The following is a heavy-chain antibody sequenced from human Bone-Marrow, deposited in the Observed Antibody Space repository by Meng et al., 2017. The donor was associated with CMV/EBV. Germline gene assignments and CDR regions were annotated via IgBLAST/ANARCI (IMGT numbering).Heavy chain of an antibody. D-gene: IGHD3-9*01. CDR1: Y. CDR3: ARDRGEIYDILTGYYSASKSHYDY. Sequence: YFHRVRQAPGQGLEWMGWINPTSGGTNYAQKFQGRVTMTRDPSISTAYMELSRLRSDDTAVYYCARDRGEIYDILTGYYSASKSHYDYWGQGTLVTVSS. V-gene: IGHV1-2*02. CDR2: INPTSGGT. J-gene: IGHJ4*02.